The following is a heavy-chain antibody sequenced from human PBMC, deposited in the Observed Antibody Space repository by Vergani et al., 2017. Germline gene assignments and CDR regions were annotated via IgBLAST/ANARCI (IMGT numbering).Heavy chain of an antibody. D-gene: IGHD4-17*01. CDR2: INPNSGGT. CDR1: GYTFTGYY. V-gene: IGHV1-2*02. CDR3: SRDWGFATVATTDY. Sequence: QVQLVQSGAEVKKPGASVKVSCKASGYTFTGYYMHWVRQAPGQGLEWMGWINPNSGGTNYAQKLQGRVTMTRDTSISTAYMELSRRRSVDTAVYYWSRDWGFATVATTDYWGQGTLVTVSS. J-gene: IGHJ4*02.